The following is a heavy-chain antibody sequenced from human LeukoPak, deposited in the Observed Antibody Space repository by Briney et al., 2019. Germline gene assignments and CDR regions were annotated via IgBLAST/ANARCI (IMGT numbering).Heavy chain of an antibody. D-gene: IGHD1-7*01. CDR2: ISSNGGST. CDR1: GFTFSSSA. J-gene: IGHJ4*02. Sequence: PGGSLRLSCVASGFTFSSSAMSWVRQAPGKGLEYVSAISSNGGSTYYANSVKGRFTISRDNSKNTLYLQMGSLRAEDMAVYYCATTGTTGNANDNWGQGTLVTVSS. V-gene: IGHV3-64*01. CDR3: ATTGTTGNANDN.